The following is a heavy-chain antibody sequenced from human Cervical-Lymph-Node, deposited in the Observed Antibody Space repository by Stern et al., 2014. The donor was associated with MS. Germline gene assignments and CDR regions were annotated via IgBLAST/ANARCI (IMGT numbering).Heavy chain of an antibody. Sequence: QVPLEESGGGLVQPGRSLRLSCAVAGFSFSSHSMPLVCLGPGPGMARVAVMSCNGRKKYYADSVKGRFTNTRDNSRRTVYLEMSSLRVEDAAVYYCARIPRNIAMYGWGQGTPVTVSS. D-gene: IGHD2/OR15-2a*01. CDR1: GFSFSSHS. CDR3: ARIPRNIAMYG. CDR2: MSCNGRKK. J-gene: IGHJ4*02. V-gene: IGHV3-30*04.